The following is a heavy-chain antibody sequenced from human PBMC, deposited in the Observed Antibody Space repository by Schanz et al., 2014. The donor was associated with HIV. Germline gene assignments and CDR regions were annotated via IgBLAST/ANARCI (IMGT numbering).Heavy chain of an antibody. D-gene: IGHD4-17*01. CDR2: IWYDGSQK. J-gene: IGHJ4*02. Sequence: QVPLVESGGCVVQPWRSLRLSCAASGFSLSCCGMHWVRQAPGKGLEWVAVIWYDGSQKYYADSVKGRFTVSRDNSNNKLFLQMNSLRADDTAVYYCARGGLRWHPEWLDYWGQGTLVTVSS. V-gene: IGHV3-33*01. CDR1: GFSLSCCG. CDR3: ARGGLRWHPEWLDY.